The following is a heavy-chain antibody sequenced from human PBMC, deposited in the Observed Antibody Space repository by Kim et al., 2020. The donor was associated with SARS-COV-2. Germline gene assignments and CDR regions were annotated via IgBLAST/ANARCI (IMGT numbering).Heavy chain of an antibody. CDR1: GGSISSSNW. D-gene: IGHD6-6*01. V-gene: IGHV4-4*02. CDR3: ARDFWSFSSSSDYYYGMDV. Sequence: SETLSLTCAVSGGSISSSNWWSWVRQPPGKGLEWIGEIYHSGSTNYNPSLKSRVTISVDKSKNPFSLKLSSVTAADTAVYYCARDFWSFSSSSDYYYGMDVWGQGTTVTVSS. CDR2: IYHSGST. J-gene: IGHJ6*02.